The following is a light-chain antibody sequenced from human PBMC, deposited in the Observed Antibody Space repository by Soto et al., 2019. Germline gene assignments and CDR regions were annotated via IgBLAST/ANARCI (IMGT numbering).Light chain of an antibody. CDR3: SSYTSSSTYV. J-gene: IGLJ1*01. Sequence: QPVLTQPASASGSPGQSITISCTGTSSDVGGYNYFSWYQQHPAKAPQLMIYDVSHRPSGVSNRFSGSKSGNTSALTSSGLQAEDDADYYCSSYTSSSTYVFGTGTKVTVL. CDR2: DVS. CDR1: SSDVGGYNY. V-gene: IGLV2-14*01.